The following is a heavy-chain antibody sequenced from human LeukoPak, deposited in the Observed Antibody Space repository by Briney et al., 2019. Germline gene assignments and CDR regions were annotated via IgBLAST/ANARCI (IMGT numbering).Heavy chain of an antibody. J-gene: IGHJ4*02. Sequence: GGSLRLSCAASGFTFNTYAMQWVRQAPGKGLEYVSVIDSIGDSTYYANSVKGRFSISRDNSKNTLYLQMDSLRAEDMAVYYCARADCSSSGCHTVSYWGQGTLVTVSS. D-gene: IGHD2-2*02. V-gene: IGHV3-64*01. CDR2: IDSIGDST. CDR3: ARADCSSSGCHTVSY. CDR1: GFTFNTYA.